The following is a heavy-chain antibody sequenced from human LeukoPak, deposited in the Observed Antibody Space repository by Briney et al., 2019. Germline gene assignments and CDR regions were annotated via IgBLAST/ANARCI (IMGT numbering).Heavy chain of an antibody. CDR2: INPSGGST. V-gene: IGHV1-46*01. Sequence: GASVKVSCKASGYTFTTYYMHWVRQAPGQGLEWMGVINPSGGSTSYAQKFQGRVTMTRDMPTSTVYMELRSLRSEDTAVYFCATWGLHFDIWGQGTMVTVAS. CDR3: ATWGLHFDI. CDR1: GYTFTTYY. D-gene: IGHD3-16*01. J-gene: IGHJ3*02.